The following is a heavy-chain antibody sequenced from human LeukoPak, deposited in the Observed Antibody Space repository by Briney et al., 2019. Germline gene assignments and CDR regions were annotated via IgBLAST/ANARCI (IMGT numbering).Heavy chain of an antibody. D-gene: IGHD4-17*01. V-gene: IGHV3-66*02. Sequence: PGGSLRLSCAASGFTVSSNYMSWVRQAPGKGLEWVSVIYSGGGTYYADSVKGRFTISRDNSKNTLYLQMNSLRAEDTAVYYCARLYGDYGTYYYYYGMDVWGQGTTVTVSS. CDR3: ARLYGDYGTYYYYYGMDV. CDR1: GFTVSSNY. J-gene: IGHJ6*02. CDR2: IYSGGGT.